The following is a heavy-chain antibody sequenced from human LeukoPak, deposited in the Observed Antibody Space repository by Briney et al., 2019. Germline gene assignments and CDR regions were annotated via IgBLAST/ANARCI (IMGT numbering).Heavy chain of an antibody. V-gene: IGHV3-21*04. Sequence: PGGSLRLSCAASAFTFSRYNMNWVRQAPGKGLEWVSSISSSGNYIYYADTVKGRFTISRDNAKSTLYLQMNSLRAEDTAVYYCAKLGDFDYWGQGTLVTVSS. CDR1: AFTFSRYN. CDR3: AKLGDFDY. D-gene: IGHD1-7*01. CDR2: ISSSGNYI. J-gene: IGHJ4*02.